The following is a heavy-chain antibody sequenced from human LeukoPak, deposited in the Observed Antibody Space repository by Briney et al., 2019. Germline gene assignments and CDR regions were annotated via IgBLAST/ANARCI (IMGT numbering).Heavy chain of an antibody. Sequence: GGSLRLSCAASGFTFSSYAMHWVRQAPGKGLEWVAVISYDGSNKYYADSVKGRFTISRDNSKNTLYLQMNSLRAEDTAVYYCARDRATDYYCYMDVWGKGTTVTVSS. CDR2: ISYDGSNK. CDR1: GFTFSSYA. V-gene: IGHV3-30*04. D-gene: IGHD1-1*01. CDR3: ARDRATDYYCYMDV. J-gene: IGHJ6*03.